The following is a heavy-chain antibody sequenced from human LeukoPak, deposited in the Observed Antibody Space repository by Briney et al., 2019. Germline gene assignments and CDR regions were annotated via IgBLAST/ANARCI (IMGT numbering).Heavy chain of an antibody. V-gene: IGHV1-2*02. CDR1: GYTFTGYY. J-gene: IGHJ4*02. D-gene: IGHD5-18*01. Sequence: ASVKVSCKASGYTFTGYYMHWVRQAPGQGLEWMGWINPNSGGTNYAQKFQGRVTVTRDTSISTAYMELSRLRSDDTAVYYCARVGSPLSFSAMADDYWGQGTLVTVSS. CDR3: ARVGSPLSFSAMADDY. CDR2: INPNSGGT.